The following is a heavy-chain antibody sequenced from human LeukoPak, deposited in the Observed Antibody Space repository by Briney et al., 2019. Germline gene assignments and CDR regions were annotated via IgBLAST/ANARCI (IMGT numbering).Heavy chain of an antibody. D-gene: IGHD3-22*01. CDR1: GGSISSGSYY. Sequence: SKTLSLTCTVSGGSISSGSYYWSWIRQPAGKGLEWIGRIYTSGSTNYNPSLKSRVTISVDTSKNQFSLKLSSVTAADTAVYYCARDIDYYDSSGYYAAFDIWGQGTMVTVSS. CDR3: ARDIDYYDSSGYYAAFDI. J-gene: IGHJ3*02. V-gene: IGHV4-61*02. CDR2: IYTSGST.